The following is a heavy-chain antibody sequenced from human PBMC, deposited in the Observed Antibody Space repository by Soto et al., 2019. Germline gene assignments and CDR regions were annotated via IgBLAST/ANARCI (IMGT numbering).Heavy chain of an antibody. D-gene: IGHD2-15*01. CDR3: ARKYCSGGSCSHFDP. V-gene: IGHV4-31*03. CDR1: GGSISSGGYY. J-gene: IGHJ5*02. CDR2: IYYSGST. Sequence: SETLSLTCTVSGGSISSGGYYWSWIRQHPGKGLEWIGYIYYSGSTYYNPALKSRVTISVDTSKNQFSLKLSSVTAADTAVYYCARKYCSGGSCSHFDPWGQGTLVTVSS.